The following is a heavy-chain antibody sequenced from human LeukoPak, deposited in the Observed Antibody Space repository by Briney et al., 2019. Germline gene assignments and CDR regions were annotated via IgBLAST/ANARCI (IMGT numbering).Heavy chain of an antibody. CDR3: AKIGLTRAFDL. J-gene: IGHJ3*01. D-gene: IGHD3-9*01. Sequence: GGSLRLSCAASGFIFSSYGMHWVRQAPGKGLEWVAAIRYDGSNEYYADSVKGRFTISRDNSKNTLYLQMNSLRADDTAVYYCAKIGLTRAFDLWGQGTMVTVSS. V-gene: IGHV3-30*02. CDR2: IRYDGSNE. CDR1: GFIFSSYG.